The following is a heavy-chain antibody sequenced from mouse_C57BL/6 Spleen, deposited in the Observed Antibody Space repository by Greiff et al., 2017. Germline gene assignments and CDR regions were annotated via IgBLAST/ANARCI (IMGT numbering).Heavy chain of an antibody. Sequence: EVQLQQSGAELVRPGASVKLSCTASGFNIKDYYMHWVKQRPEQGLEWIGRIDPEDGDTEYAPQFQGKATMTADTSSNTAYLQLSSLTSEDTAVYYCARGYGGYFDVWGTGTTVTVSS. J-gene: IGHJ1*03. CDR3: ARGYGGYFDV. D-gene: IGHD2-2*01. CDR1: GFNIKDYY. V-gene: IGHV14-1*01. CDR2: IDPEDGDT.